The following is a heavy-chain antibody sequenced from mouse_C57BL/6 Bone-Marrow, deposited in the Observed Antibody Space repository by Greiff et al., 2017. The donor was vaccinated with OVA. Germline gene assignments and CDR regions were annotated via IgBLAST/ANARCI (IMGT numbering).Heavy chain of an antibody. CDR2: ISYDGSN. CDR1: GYSITSGYY. CDR3: ARGNTVVAEGDY. V-gene: IGHV3-6*01. Sequence: VQLQQSGPGLVKPSQSLSLTCSVTGYSITSGYYWNWIRQFPGNKLEWMGYISYDGSNNYNPSLKNRISITRDTSKNQFFLKLNSVTTEDTATYYCARGNTVVAEGDYWGQGTTLTVSS. D-gene: IGHD1-1*01. J-gene: IGHJ2*01.